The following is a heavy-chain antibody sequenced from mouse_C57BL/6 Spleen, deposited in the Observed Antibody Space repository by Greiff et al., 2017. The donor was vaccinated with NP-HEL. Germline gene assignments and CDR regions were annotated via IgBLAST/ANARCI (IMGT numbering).Heavy chain of an antibody. CDR1: GYSFTDYN. D-gene: IGHD2-1*01. Sequence: EVKLMESGPELVKPGASVKISCKASGYSFTDYNMNWVKQSNGKSLEWIGVINPNYGTTSYNQKFKGKATLTVDQSSSTAYMQLNSLTSEDSAVYYCARRDGNYPYYAMDYWGQGTSVTVSS. CDR3: ARRDGNYPYYAMDY. J-gene: IGHJ4*01. CDR2: INPNYGTT. V-gene: IGHV1-39*01.